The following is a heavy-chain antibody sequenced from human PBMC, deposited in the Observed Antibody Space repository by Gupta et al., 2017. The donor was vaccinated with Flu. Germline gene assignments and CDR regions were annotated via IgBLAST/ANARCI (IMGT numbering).Heavy chain of an antibody. Sequence: EVRQVESGGGLVKPGGSLRSSCAASGFTFTTYDMTWVRQSPGKGLEWVSSSSSSSSYRYYADSMKGRFTIPIHNAKNSLYLQMNSLRAEDTAVYYCARAWDVTVAGTFDYWGQGTLVTVSS. V-gene: IGHV3-21*01. J-gene: IGHJ4*02. CDR3: ARAWDVTVAGTFDY. CDR2: SSSSSSYR. D-gene: IGHD6-19*01. CDR1: GFTFTTYD.